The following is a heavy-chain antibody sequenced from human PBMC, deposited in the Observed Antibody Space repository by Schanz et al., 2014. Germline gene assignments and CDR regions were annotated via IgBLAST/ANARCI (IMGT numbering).Heavy chain of an antibody. Sequence: QVLLVQSGAEVKQPGASVKVSCKASGYTFTAYFIHWVRQAPGQGLEWMGRINPNTGGTNFAQKFQGRVTMTRDTSTNTVYMNLSSLTSADTAVYYCARGFLASGGKTFDCWGQGTLVTVSS. CDR1: GYTFTAYF. V-gene: IGHV1-2*06. D-gene: IGHD1-26*01. CDR3: ARGFLASGGKTFDC. J-gene: IGHJ4*02. CDR2: INPNTGGT.